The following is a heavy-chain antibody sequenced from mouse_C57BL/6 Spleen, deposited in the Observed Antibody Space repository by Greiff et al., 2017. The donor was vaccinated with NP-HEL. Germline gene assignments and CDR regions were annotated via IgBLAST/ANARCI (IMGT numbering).Heavy chain of an antibody. Sequence: VQLQQSGAELVMPGASVKLSCKASGYTFTSYWMHWVKQRPGQGLEWIGEIDPSDSYTNYNQKFKGKSTLTVDKSSSTAYMQLSSLTSEDSAVYYCASSVDVDYFDYWGQGTTLTVSS. CDR1: GYTFTSYW. J-gene: IGHJ2*01. CDR3: ASSVDVDYFDY. V-gene: IGHV1-69*01. CDR2: IDPSDSYT.